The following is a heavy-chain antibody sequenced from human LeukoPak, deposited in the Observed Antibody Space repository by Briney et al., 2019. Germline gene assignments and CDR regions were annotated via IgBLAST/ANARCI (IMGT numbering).Heavy chain of an antibody. CDR1: GYTXTXYD. J-gene: IGHJ5*02. CDR3: ARAPRSYNWFDP. CDR2: ISAYNGNT. V-gene: IGHV1-18*01. Sequence: XVSCXXXGYTXTXYDITXVRQAPGQGLEWMGWISAYNGNTDYAQTLQGRVTMTTDTSTSTAYMELRTLRSDDTAVYYCARAPRSYNWFDPWGQGTLVTVSS. D-gene: IGHD3-16*02.